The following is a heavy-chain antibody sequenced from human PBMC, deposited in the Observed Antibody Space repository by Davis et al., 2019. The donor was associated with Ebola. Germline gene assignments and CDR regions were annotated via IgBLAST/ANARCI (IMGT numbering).Heavy chain of an antibody. Sequence: GESLKISCAASGFTFSSYAMSWVRQAPGKGLEWISGIIGSGGRSDHADSVKGRFTISRDNSKNTLYLQMNSLRAEDTAVYYCAKDEQWLAREVGVESELFDYWGQGTLVTVSS. CDR3: AKDEQWLAREVGVESELFDY. CDR2: IIGSGGRS. V-gene: IGHV3-23*01. J-gene: IGHJ4*02. CDR1: GFTFSSYA. D-gene: IGHD6-19*01.